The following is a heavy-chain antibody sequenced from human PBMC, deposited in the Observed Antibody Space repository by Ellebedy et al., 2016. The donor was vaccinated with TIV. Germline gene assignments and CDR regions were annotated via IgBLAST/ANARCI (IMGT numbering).Heavy chain of an antibody. CDR3: ARRTTYYDILTVSSVGWFDP. CDR2: IYYSGST. V-gene: IGHV4-59*12. CDR1: GGSISSYY. J-gene: IGHJ5*02. Sequence: MPSETLSLTCTVSGGSISSYYWSWIRQPPGKGLEWIGYIYYSGSTNYNPSLKSRVTISVDTSKNQFSLKLSSVTAADTAVYYCARRTTYYDILTVSSVGWFDPWGQGTLVTVSS. D-gene: IGHD3-9*01.